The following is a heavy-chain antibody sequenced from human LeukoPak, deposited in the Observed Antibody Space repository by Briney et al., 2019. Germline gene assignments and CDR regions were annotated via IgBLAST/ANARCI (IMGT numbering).Heavy chain of an antibody. V-gene: IGHV3-7*01. J-gene: IGHJ6*04. CDR1: RFPFNTYW. Sequence: GGSLRLSCSASRFPFNTYWMSWVRQAPGKGLEWVANINQDGSKKYYVDSVKGRFTISRDNAKNSLFLQMNSLSAEDTAVYYCAELGITMIGGVWGEGTTVTISS. CDR3: AELGITMIGGV. CDR2: INQDGSKK. D-gene: IGHD3-10*02.